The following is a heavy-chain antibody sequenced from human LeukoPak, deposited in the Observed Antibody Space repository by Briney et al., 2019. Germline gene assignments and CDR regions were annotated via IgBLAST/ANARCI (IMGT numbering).Heavy chain of an antibody. V-gene: IGHV3-30*04. CDR2: ISYDGSNK. Sequence: GGSLRLSCAASGFTFSSYAMHWVRQAPGKGLEWVAVISYDGSNKYYADSVKGRFTISRDNSKNSLYLQMNSLRAEDTAVYYCARNRGTAMVYWGQGTLVTVSS. CDR1: GFTFSSYA. D-gene: IGHD5-18*01. CDR3: ARNRGTAMVY. J-gene: IGHJ4*02.